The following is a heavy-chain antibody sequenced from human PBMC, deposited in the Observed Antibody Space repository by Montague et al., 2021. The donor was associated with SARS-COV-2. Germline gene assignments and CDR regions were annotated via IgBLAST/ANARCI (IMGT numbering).Heavy chain of an antibody. CDR2: IYSGGSST. CDR3: AKDSLAAAGTVDY. V-gene: IGHV3-23*03. D-gene: IGHD6-13*01. CDR1: GFTFSSYA. Sequence: SLRLSCAASGFTFSSYAMSWVRQAPGKGLEWVSVIYSGGSSTYYADSVKGRFTISRDNSKNTLYLQMNSLRAEDTAVYYCAKDSLAAAGTVDYWGQGTLVTVSP. J-gene: IGHJ4*02.